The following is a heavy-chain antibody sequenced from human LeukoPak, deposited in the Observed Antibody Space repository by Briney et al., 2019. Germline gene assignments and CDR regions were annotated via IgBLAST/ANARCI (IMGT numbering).Heavy chain of an antibody. V-gene: IGHV3-23*01. Sequence: GGSLRLSCAASGFTFSNYDMTWIRQAPGRGLEWVSVINYSGVSTNYADSVKGRFTISRDNSKNTLYLQMNSLRAEDTAVYYCAKDLVTGSLDYWGQGTLVTVSS. CDR2: INYSGVST. CDR1: GFTFSNYD. J-gene: IGHJ4*02. CDR3: AKDLVTGSLDY. D-gene: IGHD3-10*01.